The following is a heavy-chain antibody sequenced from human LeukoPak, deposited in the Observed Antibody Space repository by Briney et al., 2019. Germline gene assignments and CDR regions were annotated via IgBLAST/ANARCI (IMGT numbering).Heavy chain of an antibody. CDR1: GGSISSSSYY. D-gene: IGHD4-17*01. CDR3: ARANGDSIYYYYYYMNV. Sequence: SETLSLTCTVSGGSISSSSYYWSWIRQPPGKGLEWIGYIYYSGSTYYNPSLKSRVTISVDTSKNQFSLKLSSVTAADTAVYDCARANGDSIYYYYYYMNVWGKGTTVTVSS. J-gene: IGHJ6*03. V-gene: IGHV4-30-4*08. CDR2: IYYSGST.